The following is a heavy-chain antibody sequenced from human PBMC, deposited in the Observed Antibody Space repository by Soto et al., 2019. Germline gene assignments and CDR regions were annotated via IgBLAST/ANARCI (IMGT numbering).Heavy chain of an antibody. D-gene: IGHD4-17*01. CDR2: ISHDGITK. CDR1: ELSFSSYA. Sequence: QVRLVESGGGVVQPGRSLRLSCTASELSFSSYAMYWFRQPPGKGLEWVAVISHDGITKHYADSVQGRVTVSRDNSNHSLDLQLNSLRGEDTAMYYCARDMYSIDYVVKWFGPWGQGTLVTVSS. CDR3: ARDMYSIDYVVKWFGP. J-gene: IGHJ5*02. V-gene: IGHV3-30-3*01.